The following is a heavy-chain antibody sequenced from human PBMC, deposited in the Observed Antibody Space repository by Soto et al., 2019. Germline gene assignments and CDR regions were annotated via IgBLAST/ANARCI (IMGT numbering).Heavy chain of an antibody. CDR3: XXXXSSWGA. V-gene: IGHV3-15*07. CDR2: IKSKTDGGTI. J-gene: IGHJ1*01. Sequence: EVQLVESGGGLVKPGGSLRLSCAASSFTFSNAWMNWVRQAPGKGLEWVGRIKSKTDGGTIDYAAPVKGRFTISRXXXXXXXXXXXXXXXXXXXXXXXXXXXXSSWGAWGQGTLVTVSS. D-gene: IGHD6-13*01. CDR1: SFTFSNAW.